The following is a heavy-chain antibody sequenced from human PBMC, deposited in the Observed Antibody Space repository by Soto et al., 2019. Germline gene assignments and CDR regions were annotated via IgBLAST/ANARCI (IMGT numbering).Heavy chain of an antibody. CDR3: ARDGSGSWYSYYYNGMDV. CDR1: GFTFSSYW. V-gene: IGHV3-7*05. Sequence: PGGSLRLSCAASGFTFSSYWMSWVRQAPGKGLEWVANINQDGSEKFYVDSVKGRFTISRDNAKKSLYLQMNTLRVEDTAVYYCARDGSGSWYSYYYNGMDVWGQGTTVTVSS. J-gene: IGHJ6*02. CDR2: INQDGSEK. D-gene: IGHD6-13*01.